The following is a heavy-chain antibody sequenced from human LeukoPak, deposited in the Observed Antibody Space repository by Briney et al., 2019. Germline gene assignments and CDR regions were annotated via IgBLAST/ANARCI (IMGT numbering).Heavy chain of an antibody. CDR3: AGERSYDSSGLLDY. CDR1: GFTFSSYA. D-gene: IGHD3-22*01. CDR2: ISGSGGST. V-gene: IGHV3-23*01. Sequence: PGGSLRLSCAASGFTFSSYAMSWVRQAPGKGLEWVSAISGSGGSTYYADSVKGRFTISRDNSKNTLYLQMNSLRAEDTAVYYCAGERSYDSSGLLDYWGQGTLVTVSP. J-gene: IGHJ4*02.